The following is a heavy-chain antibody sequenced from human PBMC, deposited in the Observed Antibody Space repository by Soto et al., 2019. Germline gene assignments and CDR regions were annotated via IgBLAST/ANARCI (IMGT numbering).Heavy chain of an antibody. V-gene: IGHV3-23*01. J-gene: IGHJ6*02. Sequence: EGQLLESGGGLVQPGGSLRLSCVASGFTFRSYAMAWVRQAPGKGLEWVSGISESGGKTNYAESVRGRFSISRDNSRNTLSLLMNNVTAEDTAIYYWAKDRATIFGVVWKYGMDVWGQGTTVSVSS. CDR2: ISESGGKT. CDR1: GFTFRSYA. D-gene: IGHD3-3*01. CDR3: AKDRATIFGVVWKYGMDV.